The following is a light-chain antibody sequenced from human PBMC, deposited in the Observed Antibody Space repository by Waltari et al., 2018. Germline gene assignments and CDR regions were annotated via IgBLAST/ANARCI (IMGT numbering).Light chain of an antibody. Sequence: DIQMTQSPSTLSAPVGGRVTITCRASDTIRKWVALYQQKPGSAPQLLIYGAFILERGVPSRFSGDGSGREFTLTISNLQVDDVGTYYCQQYSRYGTFGQGTRVEI. J-gene: IGKJ1*01. CDR2: GAF. V-gene: IGKV1-5*03. CDR1: DTIRKW. CDR3: QQYSRYGT.